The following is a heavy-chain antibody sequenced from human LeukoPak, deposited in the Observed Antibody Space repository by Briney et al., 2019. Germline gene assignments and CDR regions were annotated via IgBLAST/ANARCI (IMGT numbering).Heavy chain of an antibody. D-gene: IGHD5-12*01. CDR2: ISAYNGNT. V-gene: IGHV1-18*01. J-gene: IGHJ4*02. CDR1: GYTFTSYG. Sequence: ASVKVSCKASGYTFTSYGISWVRQAPGQGLEWMGWISAYNGNTNYAQKLQGRVTMTTDTSTSTAYMELRSLRSDDTAVYYCARGPANSIVATIGGFFDYWGQGTLVTVSS. CDR3: ARGPANSIVATIGGFFDY.